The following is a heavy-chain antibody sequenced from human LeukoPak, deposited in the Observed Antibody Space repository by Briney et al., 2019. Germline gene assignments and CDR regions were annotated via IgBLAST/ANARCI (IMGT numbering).Heavy chain of an antibody. J-gene: IGHJ3*02. V-gene: IGHV1-18*01. CDR1: GYTFTSYG. CDR3: ARGPLPADSSGYYYGGAFDI. CDR2: ISAYNGNK. Sequence: ASVKLSCKASGYTFTSYGISWVRQAPGQRLECVGWISAYNGNKNYAQKLQARITMTTDSSTSTAYMELRSLRSDDTAVYYCARGPLPADSSGYYYGGAFDIWGQGTMVTVSS. D-gene: IGHD3-22*01.